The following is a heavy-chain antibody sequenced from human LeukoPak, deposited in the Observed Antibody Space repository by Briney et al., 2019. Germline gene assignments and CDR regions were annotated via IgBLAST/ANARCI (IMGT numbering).Heavy chain of an antibody. D-gene: IGHD4-17*01. CDR2: IYPGDSDT. Sequence: GESLKISCKGSGYSFTSYWIGWVRQMPGKGLEWMGIIYPGDSDTRYSPSFQGQVTISADKSISTAYLHWSNLKASDTAMYYCATAIGDYGYWYFDLWGRGTLLTVSS. J-gene: IGHJ2*01. CDR1: GYSFTSYW. CDR3: ATAIGDYGYWYFDL. V-gene: IGHV5-51*01.